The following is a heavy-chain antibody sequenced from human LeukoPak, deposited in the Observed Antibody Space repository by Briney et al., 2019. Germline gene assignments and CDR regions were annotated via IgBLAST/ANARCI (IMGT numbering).Heavy chain of an antibody. V-gene: IGHV3-23*01. CDR3: AKDDAWLRFGE. CDR1: GFTFSNNG. Sequence: GGSLRLSCAASGFTFSNNGMNWVRQAPGKGLEWVSGISPSGDITYYADSVKGRFTISRDNSKNTLYLEVISLTAEDTAVYYCAKDDAWLRFGEWSQGTLVTVSP. J-gene: IGHJ4*02. CDR2: ISPSGDIT. D-gene: IGHD3-10*01.